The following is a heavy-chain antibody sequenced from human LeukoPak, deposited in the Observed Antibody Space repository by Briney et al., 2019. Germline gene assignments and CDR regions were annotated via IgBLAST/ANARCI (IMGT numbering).Heavy chain of an antibody. CDR3: ARHAAAAAGTYFDY. CDR1: GGSISSYY. V-gene: IGHV4-4*07. J-gene: IGHJ4*02. Sequence: SETLSLTCTVSGGSISSYYWSWIRQPAGKGLEWIGRIYTSGSTNYNPSLKSRVTMSVDTSKNQFSLKLSSVTAADTAVYYCARHAAAAAGTYFDYWGQGTLVTVSS. CDR2: IYTSGST. D-gene: IGHD6-13*01.